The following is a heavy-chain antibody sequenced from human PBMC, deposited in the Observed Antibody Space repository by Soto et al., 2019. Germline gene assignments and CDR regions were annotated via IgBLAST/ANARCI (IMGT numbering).Heavy chain of an antibody. CDR1: GGSISSGDYY. D-gene: IGHD1-26*01. CDR3: ARGSRSGSYRTMGLWNFDY. J-gene: IGHJ4*02. CDR2: IYYSGST. Sequence: PSETLSLTCTVSGGSISSGDYYWSWIRQPPGKGLEWIGYIYYSGSTYYNPSLKSRVTISVDTSKNQFSLKLSSVTAADTAVYYCARGSRSGSYRTMGLWNFDYWGQGTLVTVSS. V-gene: IGHV4-30-4*01.